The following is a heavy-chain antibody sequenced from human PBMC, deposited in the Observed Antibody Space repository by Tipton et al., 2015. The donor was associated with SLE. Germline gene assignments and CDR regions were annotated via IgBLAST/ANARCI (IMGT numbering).Heavy chain of an antibody. CDR2: ISGSGGST. J-gene: IGHJ4*02. D-gene: IGHD3-22*01. CDR1: GFTFSSYA. V-gene: IGHV3-23*01. CDR3: AKDLDDSSGYYQGD. Sequence: SLRLSCAASGFTFSSYAMSWVRQAPGKGLEWVSAISGSGGSTYYADSVKGRFTISRDNSRNTLYLQMNSLRAEDTAVYYCAKDLDDSSGYYQGDWGQGTLVTVSS.